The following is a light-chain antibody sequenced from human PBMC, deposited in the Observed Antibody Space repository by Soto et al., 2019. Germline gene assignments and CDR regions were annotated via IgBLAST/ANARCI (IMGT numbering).Light chain of an antibody. Sequence: EIVLTQSPGTLSLSPGERATLSCKASQSVSSNFLAWYQRKPGQAPRLLIYGASYRATDIPHRFSGSGSGTDFTLTITRLDPEDFAVYYCQQYGPSPPTFGQGTKVDI. CDR2: GAS. CDR1: QSVSSNF. J-gene: IGKJ1*01. V-gene: IGKV3-20*01. CDR3: QQYGPSPPT.